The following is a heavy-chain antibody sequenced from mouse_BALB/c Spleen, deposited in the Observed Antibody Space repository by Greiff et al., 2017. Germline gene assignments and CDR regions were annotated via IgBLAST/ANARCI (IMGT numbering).Heavy chain of an antibody. V-gene: IGHV5-6*01. CDR1: GFTFSSYG. Sequence: EVKLVESGGDLVKPGGSLKLSCAASGFTFSSYGMSWVRQTPDKRLEWVATISSGGSYTYYPDSVKGRFTISRDNAKNTLYLQMSSLKSEDTAMYYCAREGTGTMRYFDVWGAGTTVTVSS. CDR3: AREGTGTMRYFDV. CDR2: ISSGGSYT. J-gene: IGHJ1*01. D-gene: IGHD4-1*01.